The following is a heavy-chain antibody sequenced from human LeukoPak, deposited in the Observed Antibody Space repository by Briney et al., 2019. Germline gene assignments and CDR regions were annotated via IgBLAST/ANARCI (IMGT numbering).Heavy chain of an antibody. CDR1: GYTFTSYD. V-gene: IGHV1-8*01. CDR3: ARDLTIAVAGDFGY. Sequence: GASVKVSCKASGYTFTSYDINWVRQATGQGLEWRGWMNPNSGNTGYAQKFQGRVTVTRNTSISTAYMELSSLRSEDTAVYYCARDLTIAVAGDFGYWGQGTLVTVSS. CDR2: MNPNSGNT. D-gene: IGHD6-19*01. J-gene: IGHJ4*02.